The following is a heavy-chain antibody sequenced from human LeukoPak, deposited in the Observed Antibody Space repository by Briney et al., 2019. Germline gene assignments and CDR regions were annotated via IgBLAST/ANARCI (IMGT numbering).Heavy chain of an antibody. CDR3: VNSKGYPDS. Sequence: PGGSLRLSCAVSGFTFSSYWMHWVRQAPGKGLVWVSRINTDGSSTDYADSVKGRFTISRENAKNTLYLQMNSLRAEDTAVYYCVNSKGYPDSWGQGTLVTVSS. J-gene: IGHJ4*02. V-gene: IGHV3-74*01. CDR2: INTDGSST. CDR1: GFTFSSYW. D-gene: IGHD5-18*01.